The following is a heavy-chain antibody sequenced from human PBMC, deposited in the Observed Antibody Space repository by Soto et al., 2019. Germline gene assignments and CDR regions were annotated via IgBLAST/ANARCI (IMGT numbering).Heavy chain of an antibody. V-gene: IGHV1-3*01. J-gene: IGHJ4*02. CDR1: GYTFTSYA. D-gene: IGHD3-3*01. CDR2: INAGNGNT. Sequence: GASVKVSCKASGYTFTSYAMHWVRQAPGQRLEWMGWINAGNGNTKYSQKFQGRVTITRDTSASTAYMELSSLRSDDTAVYYCARVGEYDFWSGYYKVPDYWGQGTLVTVSS. CDR3: ARVGEYDFWSGYYKVPDY.